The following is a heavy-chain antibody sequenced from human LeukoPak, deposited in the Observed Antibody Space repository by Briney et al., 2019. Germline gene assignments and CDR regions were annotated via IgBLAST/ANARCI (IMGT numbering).Heavy chain of an antibody. D-gene: IGHD3-10*02. V-gene: IGHV3-53*01. CDR3: AGGGGTMWLYMDV. Sequence: SGGSLRLSCAASGFTVSSNYMSWVRQAPGKGLEWVSVIYSGGSTYYADSVKGRFTISRDNSKHTLYLQMNSLRAEDTAGYYCAGGGGTMWLYMDVWGKGTTVTISS. J-gene: IGHJ6*03. CDR1: GFTVSSNY. CDR2: IYSGGST.